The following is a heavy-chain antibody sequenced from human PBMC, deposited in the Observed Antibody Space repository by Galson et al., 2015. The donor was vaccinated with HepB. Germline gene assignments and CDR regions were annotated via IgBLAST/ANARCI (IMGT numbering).Heavy chain of an antibody. D-gene: IGHD2-21*02. CDR2: ISAYNGNT. V-gene: IGHV1-18*01. CDR3: ARVGMVVTAMTYYYYGMDV. Sequence: SVKVSCKASGYTFTSYGISWVRQAPGQGLEWMGWISAYNGNTNYAQKLQGRVTMTTDTSTSTAYMELRSLRSDDTAVYYCARVGMVVTAMTYYYYGMDVWGQGTTVTVSS. CDR1: GYTFTSYG. J-gene: IGHJ6*02.